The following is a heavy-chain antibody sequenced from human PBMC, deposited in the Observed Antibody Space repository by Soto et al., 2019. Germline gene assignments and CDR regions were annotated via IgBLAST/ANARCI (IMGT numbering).Heavy chain of an antibody. Sequence: ASVKVSCKASGGTFSSYAISWVRQAPGQGLEWMGGIIPIFGTANYAQKFQGRVTITADKSTSTAYMELSSLRSEDTAVYYCRADNMRRTIDYWGQGTLVTVS. CDR3: RADNMRRTIDY. J-gene: IGHJ4*02. V-gene: IGHV1-69*06. CDR1: GGTFSSYA. D-gene: IGHD1-1*01. CDR2: IIPIFGTA.